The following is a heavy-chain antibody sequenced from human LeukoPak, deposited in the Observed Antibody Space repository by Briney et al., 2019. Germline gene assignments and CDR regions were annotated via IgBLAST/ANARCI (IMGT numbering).Heavy chain of an antibody. CDR2: INPSGGST. Sequence: ASVKVSCKASGYTFTSYYMHWVRQAPGQGLEWMGIINPSGGSTSYAQKFQGRVTMTRDTSTSTVYMELSSLRSEDTAVYYCARGRGAIVLMVYVLGRYYFDYWGQGTLVTVSS. V-gene: IGHV1-46*01. J-gene: IGHJ4*02. CDR1: GYTFTSYY. D-gene: IGHD2-8*01. CDR3: ARGRGAIVLMVYVLGRYYFDY.